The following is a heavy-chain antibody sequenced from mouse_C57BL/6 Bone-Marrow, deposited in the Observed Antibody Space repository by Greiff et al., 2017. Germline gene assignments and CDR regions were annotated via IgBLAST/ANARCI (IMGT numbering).Heavy chain of an antibody. CDR2: MHPNGGSP. CDR3: ARSYDYDEYTMDY. D-gene: IGHD2-4*01. Sequence: VQLQQSGAELVKPGASVKLSCKASGYTFTNYWMHWVKQRPGQGLEWIGMMHPNGGSPDYNEKFKSEATLSVDKSSRTAYMELSSLTSEDSAVYYCARSYDYDEYTMDYWGQGTSVTVSS. CDR1: GYTFTNYW. V-gene: IGHV1-64*01. J-gene: IGHJ4*01.